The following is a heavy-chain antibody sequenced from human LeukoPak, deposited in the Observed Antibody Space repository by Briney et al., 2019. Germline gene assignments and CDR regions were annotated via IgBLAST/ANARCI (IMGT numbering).Heavy chain of an antibody. J-gene: IGHJ4*02. CDR1: GYTLTSYD. V-gene: IGHV1-8*01. Sequence: ASVKVSCKASGYTLTSYDINWVRQATGQGLEWMGWMNPNSGRTGYAQNFQGRITITRNTSISTAYMELSSLSSEDTAVYYCTRETSSRYFDYWGQGTLVTVSS. CDR2: MNPNSGRT. CDR3: TRETSSRYFDY.